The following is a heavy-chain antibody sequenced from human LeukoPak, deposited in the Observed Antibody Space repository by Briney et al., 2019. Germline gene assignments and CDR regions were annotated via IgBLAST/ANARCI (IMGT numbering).Heavy chain of an antibody. D-gene: IGHD4-17*01. CDR1: GFTFSSYA. Sequence: GGSLRLSCSASGFTFSSYAMHWVRQAPGKGLEYVSPISSNGGSTYYADSVKGRFTISRDNSKNTLYLQMSSLRAEDTAVYYCVRHGDYASWWYFDLWGRGTLVTVSS. CDR3: VRHGDYASWWYFDL. V-gene: IGHV3-64D*09. CDR2: ISSNGGST. J-gene: IGHJ2*01.